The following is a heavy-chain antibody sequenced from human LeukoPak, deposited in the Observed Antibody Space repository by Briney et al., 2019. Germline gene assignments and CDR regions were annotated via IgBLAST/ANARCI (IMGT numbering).Heavy chain of an antibody. CDR1: GGSVSSGSYY. V-gene: IGHV4-39*01. CDR3: ARQNGHYFDY. Sequence: SETLSLTCTVSGGSVSSGSYYWSWIRQPPGKGLEWLGSIYYSGSTYYNPSLKSRVTISVDTSKNQFSLKLSSVTAADTAVYYCARQNGHYFDYWGQGTLVTVSS. D-gene: IGHD1-1*01. J-gene: IGHJ4*02. CDR2: IYYSGST.